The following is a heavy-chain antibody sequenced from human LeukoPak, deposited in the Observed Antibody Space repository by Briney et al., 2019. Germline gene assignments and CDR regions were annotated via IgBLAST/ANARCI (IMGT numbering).Heavy chain of an antibody. CDR2: IYYSGST. V-gene: IGHV4-59*08. CDR1: GGSISSYY. CDR3: ARHLGYYGSGSYEPYFDY. D-gene: IGHD3-10*01. J-gene: IGHJ4*02. Sequence: PSETLSLTCTVSGGSISSYYWSWIRQPPGKGLEWIGYIYYSGSTNYNPSLKSRVTISVDTSKNQLSLKLSSVTAADTAVYYCARHLGYYGSGSYEPYFDYWGQGTLVTVSS.